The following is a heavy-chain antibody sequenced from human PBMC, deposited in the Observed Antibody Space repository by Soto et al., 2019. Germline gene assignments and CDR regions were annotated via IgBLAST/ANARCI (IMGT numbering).Heavy chain of an antibody. Sequence: EVQLLESGGGLVQPGGSLRLSCAASGFTFSSYAMSWVRQAPGKGLEWVSAISGSGGSTYYADSVKGRFTIARDKSKNTLYLHMNSLRAEDTAVYYCARDVEYYYGAGRYDWENKWSGPWCQRTLVTVSS. J-gene: IGHJ5*02. V-gene: IGHV3-23*01. CDR2: ISGSGGST. CDR3: ARDVEYYYGAGRYDWENKWSGP. D-gene: IGHD3-10*01. CDR1: GFTFSSYA.